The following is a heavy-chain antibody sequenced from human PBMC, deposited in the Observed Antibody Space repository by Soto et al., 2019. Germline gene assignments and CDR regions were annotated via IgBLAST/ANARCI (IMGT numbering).Heavy chain of an antibody. J-gene: IGHJ4*02. CDR2: LDYSVNT. Sequence: SETLSLTCAVFGASVSSGDYTWSWILQPPGKGLEWIGFLDYSVNTHYNPSLKSRLSMSVDTSKNQLSLKMSFVTAADTAIYYCARVGHYSGSATGLGRLEGWGKGTMVSVSS. CDR3: ARVGHYSGSATGLGRLEG. V-gene: IGHV4-30-2*01. D-gene: IGHD3-10*01. CDR1: GASVSSGDYT.